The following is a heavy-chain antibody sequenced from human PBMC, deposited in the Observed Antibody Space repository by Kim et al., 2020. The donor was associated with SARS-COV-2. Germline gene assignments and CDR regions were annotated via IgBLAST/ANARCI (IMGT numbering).Heavy chain of an antibody. V-gene: IGHV1-69*04. CDR1: GGTFSSYA. CDR2: IIPILGIA. J-gene: IGHJ5*02. Sequence: SVKVSCKASGGTFSSYAISWVRQAPGQGLEWMGRIIPILGIANYAQKFQGRVTITADKSTSTAYMELSSLRSEDTAVYYCARDRGSLKFDPWGQGTLVTVSS. CDR3: ARDRGSLKFDP. D-gene: IGHD3-10*01.